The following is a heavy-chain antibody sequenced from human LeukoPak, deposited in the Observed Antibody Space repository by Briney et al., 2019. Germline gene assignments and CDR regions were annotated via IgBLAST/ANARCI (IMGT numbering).Heavy chain of an antibody. CDR2: IYPGDPDT. V-gene: IGHV5-51*01. D-gene: IGHD6-19*01. CDR3: ARSGGWSSYYFDY. CDR1: GYSFISYW. J-gene: IGHJ4*02. Sequence: RSGESLRISCKGSGYSFISYWIGWVRQMPGKGLEWMGIIYPGDPDTRYSPSFQGQVTISADKSISTAYLQWNSLKASDTAMYYCARSGGWSSYYFDYWGQGTLVTVSS.